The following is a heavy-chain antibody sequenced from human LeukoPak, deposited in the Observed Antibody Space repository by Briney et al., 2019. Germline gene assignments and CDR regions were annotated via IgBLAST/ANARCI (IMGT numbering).Heavy chain of an antibody. D-gene: IGHD2-8*01. CDR1: GGSISSGGYY. V-gene: IGHV4-31*03. CDR2: IYYSGST. CDR3: ARDNGGRPDY. J-gene: IGHJ4*02. Sequence: RASETLSLTCTVSGGSISSGGYYWSWIRQHPGEGLERIGYIYYSGSTYYNPSLKSRVTISVDTSKNQFSLKLSSVTAADTAVYYCARDNGGRPDYWGQGTLVTVSS.